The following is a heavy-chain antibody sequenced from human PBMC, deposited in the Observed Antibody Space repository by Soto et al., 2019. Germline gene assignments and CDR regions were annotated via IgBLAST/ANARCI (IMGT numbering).Heavy chain of an antibody. CDR3: AREHYDILTPWYYYGMDV. CDR2: ISAYNGNT. J-gene: IGHJ6*02. Sequence: ASVKVSCKASGYTFTSYGISWVRQAPGQGLEWMGWISAYNGNTNYAQKLQGRVTMTTDTSTSTAYMELRSLRAEDTAVYYCAREHYDILTPWYYYGMDVWGQGTTVTVSS. V-gene: IGHV1-18*01. CDR1: GYTFTSYG. D-gene: IGHD3-9*01.